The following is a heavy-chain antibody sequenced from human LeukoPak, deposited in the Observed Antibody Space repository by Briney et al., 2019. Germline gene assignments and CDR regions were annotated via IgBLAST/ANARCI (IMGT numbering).Heavy chain of an antibody. J-gene: IGHJ3*02. CDR2: INPNSGGT. V-gene: IGHV1-2*04. CDR3: ARDRGAVAGDAFDI. Sequence: ASVKVSCKASGYTFTGYYMHWVRQAPGQGLEWMGWINPNSGGTNYAQKFQGWVTMTRDTSISTAYMELSRLRSDDTAVYYCARDRGAVAGDAFDIWGQGTMVTVSS. CDR1: GYTFTGYY. D-gene: IGHD6-19*01.